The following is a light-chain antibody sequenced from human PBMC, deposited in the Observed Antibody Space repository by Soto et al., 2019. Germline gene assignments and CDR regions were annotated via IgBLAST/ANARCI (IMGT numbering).Light chain of an antibody. Sequence: EIVLTQSPGTLSLSPGERATLSCRASQSVSSGNLAWYQQKPGQAPRLLIYDASSRATGIPDRFSGSVSGTDCTLTIRRLEPEDFAVYYCQQYGSSPYTVGQGTQLEIK. J-gene: IGKJ2*01. CDR1: QSVSSGN. V-gene: IGKV3-20*01. CDR3: QQYGSSPYT. CDR2: DAS.